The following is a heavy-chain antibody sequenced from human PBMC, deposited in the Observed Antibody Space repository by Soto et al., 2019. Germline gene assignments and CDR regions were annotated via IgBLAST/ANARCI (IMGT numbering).Heavy chain of an antibody. CDR1: GFTFNIYY. V-gene: IGHV3-74*01. CDR2: ITSNGSGT. Sequence: GGSLRLSCVTSGFTFNIYYMHWVRQSPGKGPEWVSVITSNGSGTEYADYVRGRFTMSRDNAKNTLFLQMNSLRAEDTAVYYCAKYGDSVTWGQGTPVTVSS. D-gene: IGHD4-17*01. J-gene: IGHJ5*02. CDR3: AKYGDSVT.